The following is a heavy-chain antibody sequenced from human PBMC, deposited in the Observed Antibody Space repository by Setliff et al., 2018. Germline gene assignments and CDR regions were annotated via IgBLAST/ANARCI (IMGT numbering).Heavy chain of an antibody. J-gene: IGHJ3*02. V-gene: IGHV3-74*01. CDR2: INSDGSDSSA. CDR3: ARPRGYSDRWYYDALDI. CDR1: GFTFNYYW. D-gene: IGHD6-13*01. Sequence: GESLKISCEASGFTFNYYWMHWVRQAPGKGLVWVSRINSDGSDSSASYADSVKGRFTISRDNAKKTLYLQMNSLRVEDTAVYYCARPRGYSDRWYYDALDIWGQGTMVTVSS.